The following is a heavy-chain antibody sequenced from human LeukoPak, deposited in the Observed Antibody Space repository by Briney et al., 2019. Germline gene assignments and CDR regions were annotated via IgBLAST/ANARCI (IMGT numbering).Heavy chain of an antibody. J-gene: IGHJ5*02. D-gene: IGHD5-24*01. Sequence: GGSLRLSCVASGFTLSDYEMNWVRQAPGKGLEGVSYIGGTGATRYYADSVKGRFTISRDNAKNSLYLEMSSLRAEDTAVYYCARGGYTRLNAWGQGILVIVSS. CDR3: ARGGYTRLNA. V-gene: IGHV3-48*03. CDR1: GFTLSDYE. CDR2: IGGTGATR.